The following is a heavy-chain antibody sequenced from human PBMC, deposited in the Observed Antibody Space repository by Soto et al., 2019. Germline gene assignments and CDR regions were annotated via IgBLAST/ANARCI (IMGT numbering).Heavy chain of an antibody. CDR2: INHSGST. CDR3: ARDVTMVRGVIWGAFDI. J-gene: IGHJ3*02. V-gene: IGHV4-34*10. Sequence: SETLSLTCAVYGGSFSGYYWSWIRQPPGKGLEWIGEINHSGSTNYNPSLKSRVTMTTDTSTSTAYLELRSLSSDDTAVYYCARDVTMVRGVIWGAFDIWGQGTMVTVSS. CDR1: GGSFSGYY. D-gene: IGHD3-10*01.